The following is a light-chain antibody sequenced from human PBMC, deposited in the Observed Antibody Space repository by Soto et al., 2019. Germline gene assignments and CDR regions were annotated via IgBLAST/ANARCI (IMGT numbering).Light chain of an antibody. J-gene: IGLJ3*02. CDR2: EVS. V-gene: IGLV2-14*01. CDR1: SSDVGGYNY. CDR3: CSYTSGSPLAWV. Sequence: QSALTQPASVSGSPGQSITISCTGTSSDVGGYNYVSWYQQHPGKAPKLMIYEVSNRPSGVSNRFSGSKSGNTASLTISGLQAEDEADYYCCSYTSGSPLAWVFGGGTQLTVL.